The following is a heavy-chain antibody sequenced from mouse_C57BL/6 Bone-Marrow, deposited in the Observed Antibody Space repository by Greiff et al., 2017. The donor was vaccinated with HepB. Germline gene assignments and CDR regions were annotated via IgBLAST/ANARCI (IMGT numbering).Heavy chain of an antibody. V-gene: IGHV5-4*01. J-gene: IGHJ2*01. Sequence: EVQLVESGGGLVKPGGSLKLSCAASGFTFSSYAMSWVRQTPEKRLEWVATISDGGSYTYYPDNVKGRFTISRDNAKNNLYLQMSHLKSEDTAMYYCARDPPTYWGQGTTLTVSS. CDR3: ARDPPTY. CDR1: GFTFSSYA. CDR2: ISDGGSYT.